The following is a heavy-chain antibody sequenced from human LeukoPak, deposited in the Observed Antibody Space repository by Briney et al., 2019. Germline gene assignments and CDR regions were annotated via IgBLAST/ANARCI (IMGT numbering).Heavy chain of an antibody. J-gene: IGHJ4*02. CDR1: GGSISSSSYY. CDR2: IYYSGST. Sequence: PSETLSLTCTVSGGSISSSSYYWGWIRQPPGKGLEWIGSIYYSGSTYYNPSLKSRVTISVDTSKNQFSLKLRSVTAADTAVYYCASLPVSGSYLLDYWGQGTLVTVSS. D-gene: IGHD1-26*01. CDR3: ASLPVSGSYLLDY. V-gene: IGHV4-39*01.